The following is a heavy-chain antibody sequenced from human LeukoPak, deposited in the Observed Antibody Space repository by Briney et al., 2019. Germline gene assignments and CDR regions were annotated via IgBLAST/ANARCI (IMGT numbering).Heavy chain of an antibody. J-gene: IGHJ4*02. CDR2: IYYSGST. CDR3: ARGSRTVPFDY. D-gene: IGHD4-17*01. Sequence: PSETLSLTCTVSGDSISSYYWSWIRQPPGKGLEWIGYIYYSGSTNYNPSLKSRVTISVDTSKNQFSLKLSSVTAADTAVYYCARGSRTVPFDYWGQGTLVTVSS. CDR1: GDSISSYY. V-gene: IGHV4-59*01.